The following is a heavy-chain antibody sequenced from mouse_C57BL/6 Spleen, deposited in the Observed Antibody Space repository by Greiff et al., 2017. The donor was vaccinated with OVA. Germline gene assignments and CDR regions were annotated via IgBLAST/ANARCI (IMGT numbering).Heavy chain of an antibody. CDR3: VSGGHDPYAMDY. Sequence: EVQLVESGGGLVQPKGSLKLSCAASGFSFNTYAMNWVRQAPGKGLEWVARIRSKSNNYATYYADSVKDRFTISRDDSESMLYLQMNNLKTEDTAMYYCVSGGHDPYAMDYWGQGTSVTVSS. J-gene: IGHJ4*01. V-gene: IGHV10-1*01. CDR1: GFSFNTYA. CDR2: IRSKSNNYAT.